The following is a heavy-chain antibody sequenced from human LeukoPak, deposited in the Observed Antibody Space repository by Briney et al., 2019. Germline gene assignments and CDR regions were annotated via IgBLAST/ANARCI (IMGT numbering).Heavy chain of an antibody. CDR2: VSPYNGNA. CDR3: ARDTPDSSGYMEAFDI. Sequence: GASVKVSCKASNYTFSTYSINWVRQAPGQGLEWMGSVSPYNGNANYALKFLGRVTMTTDTSTSTAYMELRSLRSDDTAVYYCARDTPDSSGYMEAFDIWGQGTMVTVSS. D-gene: IGHD3-22*01. J-gene: IGHJ3*02. V-gene: IGHV1-18*04. CDR1: NYTFSTYS.